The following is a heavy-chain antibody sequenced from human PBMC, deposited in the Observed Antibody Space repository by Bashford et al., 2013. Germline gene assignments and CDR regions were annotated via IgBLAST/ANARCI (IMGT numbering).Heavy chain of an antibody. CDR3: ARPQKGEFDWINVGFDY. V-gene: IGHV1-24*01. Sequence: TCTVSGGFISTYYWSWIRQPPGTGLEWMGGFDPEDGETIYAQKFQGRVTMTEDTSTDTAYMELSRLRSDDTATYYCARPQKGEFDWINVGFDYWGQGTLVTVSS. CDR2: FDPEDGET. CDR1: GGFISTYY. D-gene: IGHD3-9*01. J-gene: IGHJ4*02.